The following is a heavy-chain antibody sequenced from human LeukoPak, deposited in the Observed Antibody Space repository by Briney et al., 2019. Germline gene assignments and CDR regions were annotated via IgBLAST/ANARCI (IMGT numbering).Heavy chain of an antibody. CDR1: GFNFDNYA. CDR2: ISGSGGGT. Sequence: GGSLRLSCAASGFNFDNYAMNWVRQAPLKGLEWFTTISGSGGGTDYADSVNGRFIVPRDNSKNTTYLQITSLSAEDTAVYYCAKLAGVGGFGLNGVDVWGQGTTVIVSS. D-gene: IGHD3-10*01. J-gene: IGHJ6*02. CDR3: AKLAGVGGFGLNGVDV. V-gene: IGHV3-23*01.